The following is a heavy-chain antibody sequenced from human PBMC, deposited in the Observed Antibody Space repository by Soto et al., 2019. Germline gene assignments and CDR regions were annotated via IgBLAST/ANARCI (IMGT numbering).Heavy chain of an antibody. D-gene: IGHD3-22*01. V-gene: IGHV1-18*04. J-gene: IGHJ6*02. CDR2: ISAYNGNT. CDR1: GYTFTSYG. Sequence: ASVKVSCKASGYTFTSYGISWVRQAPGQGLEWMGWISAYNGNTNYAQKLQGRVTMTTDTSTSTAYMELRSLRSDDTAVYYCAREYDSSGYPRLYYYYGMDVWGQGTTVTVS. CDR3: AREYDSSGYPRLYYYYGMDV.